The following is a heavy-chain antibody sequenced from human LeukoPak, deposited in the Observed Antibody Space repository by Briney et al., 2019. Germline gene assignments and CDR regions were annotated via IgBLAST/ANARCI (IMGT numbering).Heavy chain of an antibody. J-gene: IGHJ4*02. CDR1: GFTDSSNY. CDR3: ARAEWEVLDY. D-gene: IGHD1-26*01. Sequence: GGSLRLSCAASGFTDSSNYMSWVRQAPGKGLEWVSVIYSGGSTYYADSVKGRFTISRDNSKNTLYLQMNSLRAEDTAVYYCARAEWEVLDYWGQGTLVTVSS. V-gene: IGHV3-66*01. CDR2: IYSGGST.